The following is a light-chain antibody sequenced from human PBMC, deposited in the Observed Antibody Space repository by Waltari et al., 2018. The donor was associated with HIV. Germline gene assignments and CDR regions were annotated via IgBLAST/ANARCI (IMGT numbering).Light chain of an antibody. CDR2: RSN. V-gene: IGLV1-47*01. CDR3: AAWDDSLGGHVV. CDR1: SSNIGRNY. J-gene: IGLJ2*01. Sequence: QSVLTQPPSASGTPGQRVTISCSGSSSNIGRNYVYWYQQLPGTAPKLLIYRSNQRPTGVPGRFSGSKSGTSASLAISGLRSGDEADYYCAAWDDSLGGHVVFGGGTKLTVL.